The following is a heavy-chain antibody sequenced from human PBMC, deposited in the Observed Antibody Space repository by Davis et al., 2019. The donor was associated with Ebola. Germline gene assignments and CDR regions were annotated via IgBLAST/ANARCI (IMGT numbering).Heavy chain of an antibody. CDR2: ISGSAGST. D-gene: IGHD1-26*01. Sequence: GESLKISCAASGFTFSSYAMSWVRQAPGKGLEWVSAISGSAGSTYYADSVKGRFTISRDNSKNTLYLQMNSLRAEDTAVYYCAKQRGVGAIDYDYWGRGTVVTVSS. CDR1: GFTFSSYA. V-gene: IGHV3-23*01. J-gene: IGHJ4*02. CDR3: AKQRGVGAIDYDY.